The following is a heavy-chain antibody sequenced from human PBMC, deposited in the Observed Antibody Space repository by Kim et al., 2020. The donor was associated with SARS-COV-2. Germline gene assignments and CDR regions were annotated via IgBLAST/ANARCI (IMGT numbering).Heavy chain of an antibody. V-gene: IGHV3-9*01. CDR2: ISWNSGSI. CDR3: AKDGAAGLDY. D-gene: IGHD6-13*01. J-gene: IGHJ4*02. Sequence: GGSLRLSCAASGFTFDDYAMHWVRQAPGKGLEWVSGISWNSGSIGYADSVKGRFTISRDNAKNSLYLQMNSLRAEDTALYYCAKDGAAGLDYWGQGTLVTVSS. CDR1: GFTFDDYA.